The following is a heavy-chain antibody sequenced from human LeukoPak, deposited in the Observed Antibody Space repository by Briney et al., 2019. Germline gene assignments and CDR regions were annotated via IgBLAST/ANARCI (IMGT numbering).Heavy chain of an antibody. CDR1: GFTFSSYS. D-gene: IGHD3-3*01. J-gene: IGHJ4*02. V-gene: IGHV3-21*01. Sequence: GSLRLSCAASGFTFSSYSMNWVRQAPGKGLEWVSSISNNFYIYYADSLKGRFTISGDNAKKSLYLQMNSLRADDMAVYYCARGSITIFGVLIGWGQGTLVTVSS. CDR2: ISNNFYI. CDR3: ARGSITIFGVLIG.